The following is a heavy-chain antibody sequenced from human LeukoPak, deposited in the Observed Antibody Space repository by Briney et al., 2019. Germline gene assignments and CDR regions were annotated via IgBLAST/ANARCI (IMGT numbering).Heavy chain of an antibody. CDR2: ISGSGGST. CDR3: AHVAGWAAAGTYYFDY. V-gene: IGHV3-23*01. Sequence: GGSLRLSCAASGFTFSSYAMSWVRQALGKGLGWVSAISGSGGSTYYADSVKGRFTISRDNSKNTLYLQMNSLRAEDTAVYYCAHVAGWAAAGTYYFDYWGQGTLVTVSS. CDR1: GFTFSSYA. D-gene: IGHD6-13*01. J-gene: IGHJ4*02.